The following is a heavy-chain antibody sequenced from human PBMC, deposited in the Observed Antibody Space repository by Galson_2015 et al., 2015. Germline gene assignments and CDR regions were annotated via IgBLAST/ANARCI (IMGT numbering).Heavy chain of an antibody. D-gene: IGHD6-25*01. J-gene: IGHJ2*01. Sequence: SLRLSCAASGFTFSSYPMSWVRQAPGKRLEWVSTISGSGGSTYYADSVKGWFTISRDNSKNTLYLQMNSLRAEDTAVCSCARHPLKRWYFDLWGRGTLVTVSS. V-gene: IGHV3-23*01. CDR1: GFTFSSYP. CDR2: ISGSGGST. CDR3: ARHPLKRWYFDL.